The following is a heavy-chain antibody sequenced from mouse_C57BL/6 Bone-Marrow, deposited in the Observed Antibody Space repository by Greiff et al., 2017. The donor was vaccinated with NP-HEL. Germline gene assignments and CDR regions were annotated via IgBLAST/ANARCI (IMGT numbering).Heavy chain of an antibody. CDR3: ARHGDGSVDY. CDR2: ISSGGSYT. V-gene: IGHV5-6*01. D-gene: IGHD2-3*01. J-gene: IGHJ2*01. CDR1: GFTFSSYG. Sequence: EVQGVESGGDLVKPGGSLKLSCAASGFTFSSYGMSWVRQTPDKRLEWVATISSGGSYTYYPDSVKGRFTISGDNAKNTLYLQLSSLKSEDTAMYYCARHGDGSVDYWGQGTTLTVSS.